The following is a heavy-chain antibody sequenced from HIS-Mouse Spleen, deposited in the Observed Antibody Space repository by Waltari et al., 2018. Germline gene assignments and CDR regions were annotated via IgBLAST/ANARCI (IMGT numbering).Heavy chain of an antibody. J-gene: IGHJ2*01. CDR3: AREIPYSSSWYDWYFDL. V-gene: IGHV4-39*07. D-gene: IGHD6-13*01. Sequence: QLQLQESGPGLVKPSETLSLTCTVSGGSISSSRYSWCRIRQPPGKGLEWIGSIYYSGSTYYNPSLKSRVTISVDTSKNQFSLKLSSVTAADTAVYYCAREIPYSSSWYDWYFDLWGRGTLVTVSS. CDR1: GGSISSSRYS. CDR2: IYYSGST.